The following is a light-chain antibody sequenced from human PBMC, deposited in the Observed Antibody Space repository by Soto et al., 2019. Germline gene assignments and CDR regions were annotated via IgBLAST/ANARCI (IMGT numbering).Light chain of an antibody. CDR3: QQANSFPLT. J-gene: IGKJ4*01. V-gene: IGKV1D-12*01. CDR2: DAS. Sequence: DIQMTQSPSSVSASVVDRVTITCRASQGINRWLAWYQQKLGKAPKLLIFDASSLQSGVPSRFSGSGSGTDFTLTISSLQPEDFATYYCQQANSFPLTFGGGTKVDIK. CDR1: QGINRW.